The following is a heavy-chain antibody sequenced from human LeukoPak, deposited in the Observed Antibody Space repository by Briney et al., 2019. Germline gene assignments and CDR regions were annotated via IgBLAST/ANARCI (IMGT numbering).Heavy chain of an antibody. CDR1: GFTFSDYY. CDR3: AKESPRFDY. J-gene: IGHJ4*02. V-gene: IGHV3-23*01. CDR2: ISGNGGST. Sequence: PGGSLRLSCAASGFTFSDYYMSWIRQAPGKGLEWVSVISGNGGSTHYADSVKGRFTISRDNSKNTLYLQMNSLRAEDTAIYYCAKESPRFDYWGQGTLVTVSS.